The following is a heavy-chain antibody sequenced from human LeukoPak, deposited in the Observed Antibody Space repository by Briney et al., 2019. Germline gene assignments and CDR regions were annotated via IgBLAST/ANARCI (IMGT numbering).Heavy chain of an antibody. CDR3: ARPRYYYGSGSSYNWFDP. CDR2: IIPIFGTA. V-gene: IGHV1-69*13. D-gene: IGHD3-10*01. CDR1: GGTFSSYA. J-gene: IGHJ5*02. Sequence: ASVKVSCKASGGTFSSYAISWVRQAPGQGLEWMGGIIPIFGTANYAQKFQGRVTITADESTSTAYMELSSLRSEDTAVYYCARPRYYYGSGSSYNWFDPWGQGTLVTVSS.